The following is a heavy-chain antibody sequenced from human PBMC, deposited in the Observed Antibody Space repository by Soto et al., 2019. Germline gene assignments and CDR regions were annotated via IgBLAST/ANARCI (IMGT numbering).Heavy chain of an antibody. V-gene: IGHV3-33*01. Sequence: GGSLRLSCAASGFTFSSYGMHWVRQAPGKGLEWVAVIWYDGSNKYYADSVKGRFTISRDNSKNTLYLQMNSLRAEDTAVYYCARESKPAGYYYYGMDVWGQGTTVTVS. CDR3: ARESKPAGYYYYGMDV. CDR1: GFTFSSYG. J-gene: IGHJ6*02. D-gene: IGHD3-10*01. CDR2: IWYDGSNK.